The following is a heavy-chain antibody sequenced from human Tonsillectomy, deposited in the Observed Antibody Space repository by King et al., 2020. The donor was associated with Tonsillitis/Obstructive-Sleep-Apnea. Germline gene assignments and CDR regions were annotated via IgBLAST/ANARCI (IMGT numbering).Heavy chain of an antibody. CDR1: GFTFSDYS. CDR2: ISSSGII. J-gene: IGHJ5*02. D-gene: IGHD6-13*01. Sequence: VQLVESGGGLVQPGGSLRLSCAASGFTFSDYSMNWVRQAPGKGLEWVSYISSSGIIYYADSVKGRFTISRDNAKNSPFLQMNSLRDEDTAVYFCARVIAWFDPWGQGTLVTVSS. V-gene: IGHV3-48*02. CDR3: ARVIAWFDP.